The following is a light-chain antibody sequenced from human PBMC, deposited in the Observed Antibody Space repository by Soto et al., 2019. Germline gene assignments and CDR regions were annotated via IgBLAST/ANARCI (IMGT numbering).Light chain of an antibody. CDR3: SSYTSSGTYV. CDR2: DVS. V-gene: IGLV2-14*01. Sequence: QSALTQPASVFGSPGQSLTISRTGTSSDVGGYNYVSWYQQHPGKAPKLMIYDVSNRPSGVSNRFSGSKSGNTASLTISGLQAEDEADYYCSSYTSSGTYVFGTGTKVTV. CDR1: SSDVGGYNY. J-gene: IGLJ1*01.